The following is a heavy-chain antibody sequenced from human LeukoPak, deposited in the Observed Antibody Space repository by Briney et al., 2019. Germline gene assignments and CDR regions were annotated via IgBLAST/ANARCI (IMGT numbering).Heavy chain of an antibody. CDR3: ARVPSSALYYFDY. CDR2: ISSSSSYI. J-gene: IGHJ4*02. Sequence: GGSLRLSCAASGFTFSSYSMNWVRQAPRKGLEWVSSISSSSSYIYYADSVKGRFTISRDNAKNSLYLQMNSLRAEDTAVYYCARVPSSALYYFDYWGQGTLVTVSS. D-gene: IGHD3-22*01. V-gene: IGHV3-21*01. CDR1: GFTFSSYS.